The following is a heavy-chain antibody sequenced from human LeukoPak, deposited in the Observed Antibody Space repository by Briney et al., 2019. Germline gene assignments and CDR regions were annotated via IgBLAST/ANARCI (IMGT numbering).Heavy chain of an antibody. CDR3: ARGGDYGDYLPFDY. J-gene: IGHJ4*02. CDR1: GGSIHSGDYY. D-gene: IGHD4-17*01. CDR2: IYHSGST. V-gene: IGHV4-30-2*01. Sequence: SETLSLTCTVSGGSIHSGDYYWSWIRQPPGKGLEWIGYIYHSGSTYYNPSLESRVTISVDRSKNQFSLKLSSVTAADTAVYYCARGGDYGDYLPFDYWGQGTLVTVSS.